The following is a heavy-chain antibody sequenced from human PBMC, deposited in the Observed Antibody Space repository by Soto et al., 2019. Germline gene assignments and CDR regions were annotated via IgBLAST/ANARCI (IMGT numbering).Heavy chain of an antibody. CDR2: IDPSDSYT. V-gene: IGHV5-10-1*03. CDR1: GYSFTSYW. Sequence: EVQLVQSGAEVKKPGESLRISCKGSGYSFTSYWISWVRQMPGKGLEWMGRIDPSDSYTNYSPSFQGHVTISADKSISTAYLQWSSLKASDTAMYYCARQGVTYYYGSGSYYTPFDYWGQGTLVTVSS. D-gene: IGHD3-10*01. J-gene: IGHJ4*02. CDR3: ARQGVTYYYGSGSYYTPFDY.